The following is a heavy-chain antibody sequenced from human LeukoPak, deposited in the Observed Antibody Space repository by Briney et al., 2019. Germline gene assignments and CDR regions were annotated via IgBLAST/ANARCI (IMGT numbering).Heavy chain of an antibody. Sequence: SETLSLTCAVSGGSVTSTNWWTWVRQPPGKGLEWIGEVYLDGRTNYNPSLTGRLTLSVDLYENHISLKLTSVTAADTAVYYRAREGGFYRPLDYLGQGTLVTVSS. J-gene: IGHJ4*02. CDR3: AREGGFYRPLDY. V-gene: IGHV4-4*02. CDR2: VYLDGRT. D-gene: IGHD3-3*01. CDR1: GGSVTSTNW.